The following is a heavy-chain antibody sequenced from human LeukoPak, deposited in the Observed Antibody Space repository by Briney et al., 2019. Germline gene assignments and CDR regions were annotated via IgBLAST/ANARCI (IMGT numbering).Heavy chain of an antibody. CDR2: INPIGRST. CDR3: ARDYQDIVVVVAATPRSRYGMDV. D-gene: IGHD2-15*01. J-gene: IGHJ6*02. V-gene: IGHV1-46*01. Sequence: ASVKVSCKASGYTFTSYYIHWVRQAPGQGLEWVGIINPIGRSTNYAQKFQGRVTMTRDTSTTTVYMELSRLTSEDTAVYYCARDYQDIVVVVAATPRSRYGMDVWGQGTTVTVSS. CDR1: GYTFTSYY.